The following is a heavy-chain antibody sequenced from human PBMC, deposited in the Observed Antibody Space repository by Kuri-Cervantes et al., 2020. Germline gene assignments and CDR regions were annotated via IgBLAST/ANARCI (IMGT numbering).Heavy chain of an antibody. CDR2: ISWNSGSI. D-gene: IGHD4-17*01. J-gene: IGHJ4*02. Sequence: SLKISCAASGFTFDDYAMHWVRQAPGKGLEWVSGISWNSGSIGYADSVKGRFTISRDNSKNTLYLQMNSLRAEDTAVYYCARIYGDYARIDYWGQGTLVTVSS. V-gene: IGHV3-9*01. CDR3: ARIYGDYARIDY. CDR1: GFTFDDYA.